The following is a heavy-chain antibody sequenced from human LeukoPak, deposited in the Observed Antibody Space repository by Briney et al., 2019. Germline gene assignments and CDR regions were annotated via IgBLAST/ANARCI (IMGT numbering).Heavy chain of an antibody. CDR2: ISSSGSTI. CDR1: GFTFSDYY. J-gene: IGHJ6*03. CDR3: ARDAGNPSFPYYYYYMDV. V-gene: IGHV3-11*04. D-gene: IGHD3-10*01. Sequence: PGGSLRLSCAASGFTFSDYYMSWIRQAPGKGLEWVSYISSSGSTIYYADSVKGRFTISRDNAKNSLYLQMNSLRAEDTAVYYCARDAGNPSFPYYYYYMDVWGKGTTVTVSS.